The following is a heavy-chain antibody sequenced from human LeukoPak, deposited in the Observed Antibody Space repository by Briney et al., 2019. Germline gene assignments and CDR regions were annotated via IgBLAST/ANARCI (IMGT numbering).Heavy chain of an antibody. D-gene: IGHD5-12*01. Sequence: PSETLSLTCTVSAGSISSSIYYWGWIRQPPGKGLEWIGSIYYSGSTYYSPSLKSRVTISVDTSKNQFSLKLSSVTAADTAVYYCASNSYSGYDSYGQFDYWGQGTLVTVSS. CDR3: ASNSYSGYDSYGQFDY. CDR2: IYYSGST. V-gene: IGHV4-39*07. J-gene: IGHJ4*02. CDR1: AGSISSSIYY.